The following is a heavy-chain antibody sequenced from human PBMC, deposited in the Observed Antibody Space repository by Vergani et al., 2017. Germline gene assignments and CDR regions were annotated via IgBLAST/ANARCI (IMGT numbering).Heavy chain of an antibody. V-gene: IGHV3-7*03. CDR1: GFTFSSYW. CDR2: IKQDGSEK. J-gene: IGHJ4*02. Sequence: EVQLVESGGGLVQPGGSLRLSCAASGFTFSSYWMSWVRQAPGKGLEWVANIKQDGSEKYYVDSVKGRFTISRDNAKNSLHLQMNGLRAEDTAVYYCARALYGDSACFDYWGQGILVTVSS. D-gene: IGHD4-17*01. CDR3: ARALYGDSACFDY.